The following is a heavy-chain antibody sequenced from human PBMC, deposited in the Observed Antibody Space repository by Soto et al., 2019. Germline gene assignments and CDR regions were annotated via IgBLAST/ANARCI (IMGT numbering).Heavy chain of an antibody. CDR3: AREGTSTSTGMDY. CDR2: IIPIVGKT. V-gene: IGHV1-69*04. Sequence: QVQLVQSGAEVRKPGSSVTVSCETSGDTFNNYVINWVRQAPGQGPEWMGRIIPIVGKTIYAQRFQGRVTITADKATTTVYMDLSSLRIVDTAVYFCAREGTSTSTGMDYWGQGSLVTVSS. J-gene: IGHJ4*02. D-gene: IGHD2-2*01. CDR1: GDTFNNYV.